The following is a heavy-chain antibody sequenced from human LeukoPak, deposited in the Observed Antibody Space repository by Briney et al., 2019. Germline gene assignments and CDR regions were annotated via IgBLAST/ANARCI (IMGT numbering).Heavy chain of an antibody. D-gene: IGHD3-16*01. CDR2: MNQDGSIT. Sequence: GGSLRLSCAASGFTFSRYWMHWVRQAPGKGLVWVSRMNQDGSITDYADSVKGRFTISRDNAKNTLYLQMNSLRGEDTAVYYCVKDLRGTQDYWGQGTLVTVSS. CDR1: GFTFSRYW. J-gene: IGHJ4*02. CDR3: VKDLRGTQDY. V-gene: IGHV3-74*01.